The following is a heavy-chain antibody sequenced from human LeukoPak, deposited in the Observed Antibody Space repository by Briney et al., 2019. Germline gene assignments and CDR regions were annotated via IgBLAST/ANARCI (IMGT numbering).Heavy chain of an antibody. V-gene: IGHV3-23*01. CDR3: AKDKMAPLQTFDY. CDR2: ISGSGDST. J-gene: IGHJ4*02. D-gene: IGHD5-24*01. Sequence: GGSLRLSCAASGFTFSSYAMSWVRQAPGKGLEWVSAISGSGDSTYYADSVKGRFTISRDNSKNTLYLQMNSLRGEDTAVYYCAKDKMAPLQTFDYWGQGTLVTVSS. CDR1: GFTFSSYA.